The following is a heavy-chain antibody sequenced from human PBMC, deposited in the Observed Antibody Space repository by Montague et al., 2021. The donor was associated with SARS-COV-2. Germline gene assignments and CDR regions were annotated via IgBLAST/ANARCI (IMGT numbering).Heavy chain of an antibody. V-gene: IGHV4-39*01. CDR3: ARHVSTGTGRGFIDD. CDR1: VDSGTPGAHP. Sequence: SETLSLTCAVSVDSGTPGAHPRGWIRQSPAQVPAWIGTPSYRGVPYYNPSLTPRVNISVDTSRTHFSLTLRSVPAADTAVYSCARHVSTGTGRGFIDDWGQGTLVTVSS. CDR2: PSYRGVP. J-gene: IGHJ1*01. D-gene: IGHD1-1*01.